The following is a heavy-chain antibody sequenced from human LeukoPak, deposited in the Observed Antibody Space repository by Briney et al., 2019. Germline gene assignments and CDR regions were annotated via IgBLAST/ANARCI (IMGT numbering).Heavy chain of an antibody. CDR3: AKLSQNSPIDY. D-gene: IGHD1-7*01. J-gene: IGHJ4*02. V-gene: IGHV3-30*18. CDR2: ISYDGSNK. CDR1: GFSFSTYG. Sequence: PGRSLRLSCAASGFSFSTYGMHWVRQAPGKGLEWVAVISYDGSNKYYADSVKGRFTISRDNSKNTLYLQMNSLRAEDTAVYYCAKLSQNSPIDYWGQGTLVTVSS.